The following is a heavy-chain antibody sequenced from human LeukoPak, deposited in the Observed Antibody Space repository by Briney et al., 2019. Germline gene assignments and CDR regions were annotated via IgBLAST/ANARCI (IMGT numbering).Heavy chain of an antibody. CDR1: GFTFSSHG. CDR2: IGHDGTET. D-gene: IGHD2-15*01. J-gene: IGHJ4*02. Sequence: PGGSLRLSCSASGFTFSSHGFHWVRQSPGKGLEHVSAIGHDGTETYYADSVKGRFTISRDNSKNTVSFQLSSLRVDDTAVYYCLVVGFQSHFIYWGPGAPVTV. V-gene: IGHV3-64D*06. CDR3: LVVGFQSHFIY.